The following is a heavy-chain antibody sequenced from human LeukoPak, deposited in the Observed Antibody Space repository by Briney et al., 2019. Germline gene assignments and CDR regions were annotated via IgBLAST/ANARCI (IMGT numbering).Heavy chain of an antibody. CDR3: ARGYGDYVPLASSGEGANYFDY. V-gene: IGHV6-1*01. J-gene: IGHJ4*02. Sequence: SQTLLLTSAISGDSVSRNDAGWSWIRQSPSRGLEWLARTFYRSEWYKDEAGSVKSRITINADTAKKQFSLKLSSVTAADTAVYYCARGYGDYVPLASSGEGANYFDYWGQGTLVTVSS. D-gene: IGHD4-17*01. CDR2: TFYRSEWYK. CDR1: GDSVSRNDAG.